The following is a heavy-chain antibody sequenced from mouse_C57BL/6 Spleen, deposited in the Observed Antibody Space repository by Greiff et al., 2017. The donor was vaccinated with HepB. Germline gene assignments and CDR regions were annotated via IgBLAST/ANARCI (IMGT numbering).Heavy chain of an antibody. CDR3: ARIYSSYEDY. Sequence: VQLQQPGAELVRPGTSVKLSCKASGYTFTSYWMHWVKQRPGQGLEWIGVIDPSDSYTNYNQKFKGKATLTVDTSSSTAYMQLSSLTSEDSAVYYCARIYSSYEDYWGQGTTLTVSS. CDR2: IDPSDSYT. D-gene: IGHD2-5*01. V-gene: IGHV1-59*01. CDR1: GYTFTSYW. J-gene: IGHJ2*01.